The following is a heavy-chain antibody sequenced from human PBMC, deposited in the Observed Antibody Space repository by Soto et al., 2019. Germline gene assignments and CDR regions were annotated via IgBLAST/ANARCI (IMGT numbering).Heavy chain of an antibody. D-gene: IGHD3-22*01. CDR1: GFTFGDYA. CDR3: TREVDSSGYYFFSY. CDR2: IRSKAYGGTT. Sequence: EVQLVESGGGLVKPGRSLRLSCTASGFTFGDYAMSWFRQAPGKGLEWVGFIRSKAYGGTTEYAASVKGRFTISRDDSESIAYLQMNSLKTEDTAVYYCTREVDSSGYYFFSYWGQGTLVTVSS. J-gene: IGHJ4*02. V-gene: IGHV3-49*05.